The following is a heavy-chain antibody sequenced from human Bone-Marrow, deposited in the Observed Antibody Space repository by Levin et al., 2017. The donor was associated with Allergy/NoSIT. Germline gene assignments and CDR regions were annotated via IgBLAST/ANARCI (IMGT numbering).Heavy chain of an antibody. Sequence: SETLSLTCAISGASLSSDNVAWNWIRQSPSRGLEWLGRTYYRSRWYNDYAVDVRSRITINPDTSKNQFSLQLNSVTPEDTAMYYCARGINSAFDIWDQGTMVTVSS. V-gene: IGHV6-1*01. J-gene: IGHJ3*02. CDR2: TYYRSRWYN. CDR3: ARGINSAFDI. D-gene: IGHD2-15*01. CDR1: GASLSSDNVA.